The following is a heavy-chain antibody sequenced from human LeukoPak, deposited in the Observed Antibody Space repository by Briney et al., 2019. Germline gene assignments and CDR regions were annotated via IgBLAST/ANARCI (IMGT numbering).Heavy chain of an antibody. J-gene: IGHJ5*02. CDR2: IRSGATTI. CDR1: GFSFSDYY. D-gene: IGHD3-10*01. Sequence: PGGSLSLSCEASGFSFSDYYMSWIRQPPGKGLEWIAYIRSGATTIYYADSVKGRFTISRDNSKNTLYLQMNSLTADDTAVYYCTKEGLGLGSSWSAWFDPWGQGTLVTVSS. CDR3: TKEGLGLGSSWSAWFDP. V-gene: IGHV3-11*04.